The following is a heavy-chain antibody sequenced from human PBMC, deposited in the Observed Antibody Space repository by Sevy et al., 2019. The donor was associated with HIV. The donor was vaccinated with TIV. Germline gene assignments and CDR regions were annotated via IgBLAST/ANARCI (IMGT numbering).Heavy chain of an antibody. J-gene: IGHJ4*02. CDR2: ISSGGDYI. V-gene: IGHV3-21*01. CDR1: GFTFSSYI. CDR3: ARDEYSYASGFDY. Sequence: GSLRLSCAASGFTFSSYIMNWVRQAPGMGLEWVASISSGGDYIYYTNSVKGRFTIPTDNATNSLYLHMNSMRAEDTAVYYCARDEYSYASGFDYWGQGTLVTVSS. D-gene: IGHD5-18*01.